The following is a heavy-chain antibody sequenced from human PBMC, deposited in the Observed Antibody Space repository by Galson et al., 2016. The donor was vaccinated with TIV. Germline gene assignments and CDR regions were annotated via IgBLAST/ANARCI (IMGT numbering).Heavy chain of an antibody. CDR1: GGSISSNGIF. V-gene: IGHV4-31*03. CDR3: AGDQDSGAYFDY. J-gene: IGHJ4*02. CDR2: IYHSGST. D-gene: IGHD2-15*01. Sequence: TLSLTCTVSGGSISSNGIFWSWIRQHPGKGLEWIGYIYHSGSTHYNPSLKGRVAMSVDTSKNQFSLTLTSVTAADTAVYYCAGDQDSGAYFDYWGQGTLVTVSS.